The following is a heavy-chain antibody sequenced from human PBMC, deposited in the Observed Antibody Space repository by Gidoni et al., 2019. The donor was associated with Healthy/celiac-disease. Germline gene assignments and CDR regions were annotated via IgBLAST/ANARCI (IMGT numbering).Heavy chain of an antibody. V-gene: IGHV1-46*01. J-gene: IGHJ4*02. Sequence: QVQLVQSGAEGKKPGASVRVCCKASGHTHTSDYMHCVRQAPGQGREWMGRINPRGGSTSYAQKFQGRVTMTRDTSTSTVYMELSSLRSEDTAVYYCARDLSSSSSWFEPSRSYYFDYWGQGTLVTVSS. CDR3: ARDLSSSSSWFEPSRSYYFDY. CDR1: GHTHTSDY. CDR2: INPRGGST. D-gene: IGHD6-13*01.